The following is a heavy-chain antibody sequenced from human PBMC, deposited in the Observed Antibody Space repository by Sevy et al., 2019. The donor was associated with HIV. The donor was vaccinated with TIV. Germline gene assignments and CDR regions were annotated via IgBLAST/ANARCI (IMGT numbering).Heavy chain of an antibody. Sequence: GGSLRLSCAASGLTFSKYSISWVRQPPGMGLEWVSTLSFGCGEINYADSVKGRFTISRDNSKSSVYLQMNTLRPEDTAVYYCAREGCTKPHDYWGQGTLVTVSS. V-gene: IGHV3-23*01. CDR2: LSFGCGEI. CDR1: GLTFSKYS. J-gene: IGHJ4*02. D-gene: IGHD2-8*01. CDR3: AREGCTKPHDY.